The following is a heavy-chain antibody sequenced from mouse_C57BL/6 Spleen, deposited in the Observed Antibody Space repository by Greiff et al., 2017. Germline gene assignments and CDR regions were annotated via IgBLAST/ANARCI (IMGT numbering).Heavy chain of an antibody. CDR2: IDPSDSYT. Sequence: QVQLQQPGAELVKPGASVKLSCKASGYTFTSYWMQWVKQRPGQGLEWIGEIDPSDSYTNYNQKFKGKAPLTVDTSSSTAYMQLSSLTSEDSAVYYCARRGNWDYAMDYWGQGTSVTVSS. V-gene: IGHV1-50*01. D-gene: IGHD4-1*01. CDR3: ARRGNWDYAMDY. J-gene: IGHJ4*01. CDR1: GYTFTSYW.